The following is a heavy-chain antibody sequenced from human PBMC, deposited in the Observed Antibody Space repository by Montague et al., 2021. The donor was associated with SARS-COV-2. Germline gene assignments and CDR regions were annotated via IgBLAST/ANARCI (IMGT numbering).Heavy chain of an antibody. CDR1: GGSIFSYY. CDR2: VSYSGST. CDR3: VSDSQYDDDTAGDDWFDP. D-gene: IGHD3-16*01. J-gene: IGHJ5*02. Sequence: SETLSLTCTVSGGSIFSYYWSWVRQPPGTGLEWIGHVSYSGSTNYNPSLKSPVTMSVATSKNHFSLWLSSVSAAAAAVYYCVSDSQYDDDTAGDDWFDPWGQGTLVTVSS. V-gene: IGHV4-59*01.